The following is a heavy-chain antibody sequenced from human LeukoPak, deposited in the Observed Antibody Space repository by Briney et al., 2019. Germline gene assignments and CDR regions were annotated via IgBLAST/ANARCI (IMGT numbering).Heavy chain of an antibody. Sequence: GRSLRLSCAASGFTFSSYGMHWVRQAPGKGLEWVSAISGSGGSTYYAVSVKGRFTISRDNSKNSLFLQMNSLRAEDTAVYYCAKGGTSSWHSFDYWGQGTLVTVSS. V-gene: IGHV3-23*01. J-gene: IGHJ4*02. CDR3: AKGGTSSWHSFDY. CDR2: ISGSGGST. CDR1: GFTFSSYG. D-gene: IGHD6-13*01.